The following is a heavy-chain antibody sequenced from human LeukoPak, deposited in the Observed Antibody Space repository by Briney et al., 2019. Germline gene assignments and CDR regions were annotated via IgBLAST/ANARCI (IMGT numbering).Heavy chain of an antibody. CDR1: GFTFSIYS. CDR2: IRSGGSAM. Sequence: PGGSLRLSCAASGFTFSIYSMNWVRQAPGKGLEWVSNIRSGGSAMYYADSLKGRFTISRDNAKNSLHLQMNSLRPEDTALYYCVKDRGLRNQWLQVTYDSWGQGTLVTVSS. CDR3: VKDRGLRNQWLQVTYDS. D-gene: IGHD5-12*01. V-gene: IGHV3-48*01. J-gene: IGHJ4*02.